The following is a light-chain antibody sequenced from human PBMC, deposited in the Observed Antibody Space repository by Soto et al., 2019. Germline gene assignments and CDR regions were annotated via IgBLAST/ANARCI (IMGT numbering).Light chain of an antibody. CDR1: QSIDTF. V-gene: IGKV1-39*01. J-gene: IGKJ2*01. CDR2: AAT. CDR3: QQSGSGPLYT. Sequence: DILMTQIPSSLSASIGDRVTITCRASQSIDTFLNWYQQKPGKVPKLLIYAATSLEGGVPSRFSGSGSGTDFTLTISSLQPEDFATYYCQQSGSGPLYTFGQGTKVEI.